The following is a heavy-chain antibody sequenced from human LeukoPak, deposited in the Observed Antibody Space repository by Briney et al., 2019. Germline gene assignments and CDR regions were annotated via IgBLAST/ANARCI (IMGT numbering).Heavy chain of an antibody. V-gene: IGHV4-39*07. CDR3: ARDGYYYDSSGYY. Sequence: SETLSLTCTVSGGSISSSSYYWGWIRQPPGKGLEWIGSIYYSGSTYYNPSLKSRVTISVDTSKNQFSLKLSSVTAADTAVYYRARDGYYYDSSGYYWGQGTLVTVSS. J-gene: IGHJ4*02. CDR2: IYYSGST. CDR1: GGSISSSSYY. D-gene: IGHD3-22*01.